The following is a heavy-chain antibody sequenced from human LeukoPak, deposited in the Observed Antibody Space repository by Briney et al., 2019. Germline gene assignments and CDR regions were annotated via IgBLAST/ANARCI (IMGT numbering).Heavy chain of an antibody. D-gene: IGHD6-13*01. V-gene: IGHV3-23*01. CDR3: AKDQSRYSSSWYGDDY. Sequence: GGSLRLSCAASGFTFSSYAMSWVRQAPGKGLEWVSGISASSDSIYYTDSVKGRFTISRDNSKNTLYLQMNSLRAEDTAVYYCAKDQSRYSSSWYGDDYWGQGTLATVSS. CDR1: GFTFSSYA. J-gene: IGHJ4*02. CDR2: ISASSDSI.